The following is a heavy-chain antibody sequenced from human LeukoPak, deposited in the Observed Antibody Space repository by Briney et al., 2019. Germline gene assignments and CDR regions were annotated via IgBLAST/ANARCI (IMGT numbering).Heavy chain of an antibody. V-gene: IGHV1-18*01. CDR2: ISAYNGNT. CDR3: ARDTVVVVAASDAFDI. D-gene: IGHD2-15*01. J-gene: IGHJ3*02. Sequence: ASVKVSCKASGYTFTSYGISWVRQAPGQGLEWIGWISAYNGNTNYAQKLQGRVTMTTDTSTSTAYMELRSLRSDDTAVYYCARDTVVVVAASDAFDIWGQGTMVTVSS. CDR1: GYTFTSYG.